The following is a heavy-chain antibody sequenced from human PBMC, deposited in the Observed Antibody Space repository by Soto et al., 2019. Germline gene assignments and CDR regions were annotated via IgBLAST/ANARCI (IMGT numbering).Heavy chain of an antibody. CDR3: ARGSVDIVATGTQRYYYYGMDV. CDR1: GGTFSSYT. V-gene: IGHV1-69*02. CDR2: IIPILGIA. Sequence: QVQLVQSGAEVKKPGSSVKVSCKASGGTFSSYTISWVRQAPGQGLEWMGRIIPILGIANYAQKFQGRVTIPADKSTSTAYMELSSLGSGDTAVYYCARGSVDIVATGTQRYYYYGMDVWGQGTTVTVSS. J-gene: IGHJ6*02. D-gene: IGHD5-12*01.